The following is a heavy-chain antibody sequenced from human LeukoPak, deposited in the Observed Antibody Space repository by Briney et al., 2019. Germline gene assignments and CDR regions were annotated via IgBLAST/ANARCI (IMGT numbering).Heavy chain of an antibody. CDR1: GYTFTGYY. D-gene: IGHD5-12*01. CDR3: ARDCGYDSKRTNYFDY. Sequence: EASVKVSCKASGYTFTGYYMHWVRQAPGQGLEWMGWINPNSGGTNYAQKFQGRVTMTRDTSISTAYMELSRLRSDDTAVYYCARDCGYDSKRTNYFDYWGQGALVTVSS. CDR2: INPNSGGT. V-gene: IGHV1-2*02. J-gene: IGHJ4*02.